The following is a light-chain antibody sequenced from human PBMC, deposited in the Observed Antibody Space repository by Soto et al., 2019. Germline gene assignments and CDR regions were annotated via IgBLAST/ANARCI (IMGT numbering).Light chain of an antibody. CDR1: SSDVGGYNY. Sequence: QSALTQPRSVSGSPGQSVTISCTGTSSDVGGYNYVSWYQQHPGKAPKLMIYDVSKRPSGVPDRFSGSKSGNTASLTISGLQAEDEADSYCCSSAGSYTLFGGGTKLTVL. CDR2: DVS. CDR3: CSSAGSYTL. J-gene: IGLJ2*01. V-gene: IGLV2-11*01.